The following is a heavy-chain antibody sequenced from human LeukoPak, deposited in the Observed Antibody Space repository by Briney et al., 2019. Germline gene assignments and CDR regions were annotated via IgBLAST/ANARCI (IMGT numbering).Heavy chain of an antibody. CDR2: ISAYNGNT. J-gene: IGHJ4*02. CDR3: ARVVGYCTNGVCAYFDY. D-gene: IGHD2-8*01. CDR1: GYTFTSYG. V-gene: IGHV1-18*01. Sequence: ASVKVSCKAPGYTFTSYGISWVRQAPGQGLEWMGWISAYNGNTNYAQKLQGRVTMTTDTSTSTAYMELRSLRSDGTAVYYCARVVGYCTNGVCAYFDYWGQGTLVTVSS.